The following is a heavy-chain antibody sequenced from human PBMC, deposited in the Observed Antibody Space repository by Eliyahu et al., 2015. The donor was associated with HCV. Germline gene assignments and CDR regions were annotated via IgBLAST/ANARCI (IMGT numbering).Heavy chain of an antibody. CDR1: GYTFTSYD. V-gene: IGHV1-8*01. CDR3: AIIVVVAATRNNWFDP. D-gene: IGHD2-15*01. J-gene: IGHJ5*02. Sequence: QVQLVQSGAEVKKPGASVKVSCKASGYTFTSYDINWVRQATGQGLEWMGWMNPNSGNTGYAQKFQGRVTMTRNTSISTAYMELSSLRSEDTAVYYCAIIVVVAATRNNWFDPWGQGTLVTVSS. CDR2: MNPNSGNT.